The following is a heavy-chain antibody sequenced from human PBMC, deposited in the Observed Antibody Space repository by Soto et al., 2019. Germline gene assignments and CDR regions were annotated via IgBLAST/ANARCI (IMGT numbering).Heavy chain of an antibody. V-gene: IGHV4-34*01. D-gene: IGHD1-1*01. CDR3: AKVQHWNAGPDYYYYYGMDV. CDR2: INHSGST. J-gene: IGHJ6*02. CDR1: GGSFSGYY. Sequence: SETLSLTCAVYGGSFSGYYWSWIRQPPGKGLEWIGEINHSGSTNYNPSLKSRVTISVDTSKNQFSLKLSSVTAEDAAVYYCAKVQHWNAGPDYYYYYGMDVWGQGTTVTVSS.